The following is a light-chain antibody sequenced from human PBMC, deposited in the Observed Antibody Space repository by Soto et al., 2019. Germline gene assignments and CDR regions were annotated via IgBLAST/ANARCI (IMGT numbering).Light chain of an antibody. CDR2: GAS. CDR3: RQYRSSPQT. Sequence: EIELTKSRGPLSLSLGERATLSFRASQSVSSSYLAWYQQKPPQAPRILIYGASSSATGIPSSFSGSGSGTDFTITISRLEAEDFVVYYCRQYRSSPQTFGQGTKVDIK. V-gene: IGKV3-20*01. CDR1: QSVSSSY. J-gene: IGKJ1*01.